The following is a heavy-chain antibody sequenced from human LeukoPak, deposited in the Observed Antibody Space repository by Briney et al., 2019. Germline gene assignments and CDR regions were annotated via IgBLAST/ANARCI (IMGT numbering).Heavy chain of an antibody. J-gene: IGHJ4*02. D-gene: IGHD3-22*01. CDR2: ISSSSSYI. CDR1: GFTFSRYS. CDR3: ASTPRDYYDSSGDY. Sequence: GGSLRLSCAASGFTFSRYSMNWVRQAPGKGLEWVSSISSSSSYIYYADSVKGRFTISRDNAKNSLYLQMSSLRAEDTAVYYCASTPRDYYDSSGDYWGQGTLVTVSS. V-gene: IGHV3-21*01.